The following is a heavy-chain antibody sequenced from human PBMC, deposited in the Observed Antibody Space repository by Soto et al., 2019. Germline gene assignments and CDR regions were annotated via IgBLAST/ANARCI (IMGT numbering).Heavy chain of an antibody. V-gene: IGHV1-3*01. CDR2: INAGNGNT. CDR1: GETFTSYY. D-gene: IGHD6-19*01. Sequence: SSKDRGETFTSYYSNWVRQATGQGLEWMGWINAGNGNTKYSQKFQGRVTITRDTSASTAYMELSSLRSEDTAVYYCARGGGWYVWFDPWGQGTLVTVSS. CDR3: ARGGGWYVWFDP. J-gene: IGHJ5*02.